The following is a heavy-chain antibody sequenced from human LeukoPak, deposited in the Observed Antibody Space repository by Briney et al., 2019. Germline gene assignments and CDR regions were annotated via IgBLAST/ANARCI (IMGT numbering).Heavy chain of an antibody. V-gene: IGHV1-69*11. CDR3: ARDESTSILWW. CDR1: GGIFSTYA. D-gene: IGHD2-21*01. Sequence: SVKVSCKASGGIFSTYAINWVRQAPGQGLEWMGRIIPILHQANYAQKFRDRVTITADESTSTAYMDLSSLRSEDTAVYYCARDESTSILWWWGQGTLVTVSS. J-gene: IGHJ1*01. CDR2: IIPILHQA.